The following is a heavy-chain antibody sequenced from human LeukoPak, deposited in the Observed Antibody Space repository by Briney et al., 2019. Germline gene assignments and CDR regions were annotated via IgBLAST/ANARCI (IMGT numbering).Heavy chain of an antibody. CDR1: GGSISSYY. V-gene: IGHV4-59*01. CDR3: ARVWAPGDPFDY. CDR2: IYYSGST. D-gene: IGHD7-27*01. Sequence: PSETLSLTCTVSGGSISSYYWSWSRQPPGKGLEWIGYIYYSGSTNYNPSLKSRVTISVDTSKNQFSLKLSSVTAADTAVYYCARVWAPGDPFDYWGQGTLVTVSS. J-gene: IGHJ4*02.